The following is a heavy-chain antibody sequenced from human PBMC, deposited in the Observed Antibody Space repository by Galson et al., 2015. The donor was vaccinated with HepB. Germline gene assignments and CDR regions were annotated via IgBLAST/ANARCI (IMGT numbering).Heavy chain of an antibody. J-gene: IGHJ3*02. CDR3: ARESTYYYDSAGAFDI. D-gene: IGHD3-22*01. Sequence: SLRLSCAASGFTFSSYSMNWVRQAPGKGLEWVSYISSSSSTIYYADSVKGRFTISRDNAKNSLYLQMNSLRDEDTAVYYCARESTYYYDSAGAFDIWGQGTMVTVSS. CDR1: GFTFSSYS. V-gene: IGHV3-48*02. CDR2: ISSSSSTI.